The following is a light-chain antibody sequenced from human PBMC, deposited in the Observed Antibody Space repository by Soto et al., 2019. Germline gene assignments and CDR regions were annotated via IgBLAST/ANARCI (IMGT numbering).Light chain of an antibody. CDR3: SSYTDSSPFV. V-gene: IGLV2-14*01. CDR1: SSDVGGYNY. Sequence: QSALTQPASVSGSPGQSITISCTGTSSDVGGYNYVSWYQQHPDKAPKLMIYDVSNWPSGVSNRFSGSNSGNTASLTISGLQAEYEADYYCSSYTDSSPFVFGTGTKLTVL. CDR2: DVS. J-gene: IGLJ1*01.